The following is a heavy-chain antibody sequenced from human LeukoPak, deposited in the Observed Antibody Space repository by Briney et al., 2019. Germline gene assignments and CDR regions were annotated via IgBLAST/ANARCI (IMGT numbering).Heavy chain of an antibody. Sequence: QPGGSLRPSCAASGFIISDYWMSWVRQAPGKGLEWVANIKQDGSEKYYEDSMKGRFTIFRDNAKNSVYLQMNSLRADDTAVCYCARERASDNYQKAPPFDSCGQGTLVTVSS. V-gene: IGHV3-7*01. CDR1: GFIISDYW. CDR2: IKQDGSEK. J-gene: IGHJ4*02. CDR3: ARERASDNYQKAPPFDS. D-gene: IGHD5-24*01.